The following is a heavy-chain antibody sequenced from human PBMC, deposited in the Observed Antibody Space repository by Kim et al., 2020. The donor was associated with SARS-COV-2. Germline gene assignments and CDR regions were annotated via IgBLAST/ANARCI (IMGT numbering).Heavy chain of an antibody. CDR1: GFTFSNGW. CDR2: IKSNTAGGTT. D-gene: IGHD2-15*01. J-gene: IGHJ4*02. V-gene: IGHV3-15*01. CDR3: TTADRSILDY. Sequence: LSLTCAATGFTFSNGWMSWVRQAPGRGLEWVGRIKSNTAGGTTDFAAPVKGRFTISRDDSKNTLYLLMNSLKTEDTAVYYCTTADRSILDYWGQGTLVTVSS.